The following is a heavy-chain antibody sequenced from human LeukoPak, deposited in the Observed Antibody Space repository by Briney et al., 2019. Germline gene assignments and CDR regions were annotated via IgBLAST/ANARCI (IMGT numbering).Heavy chain of an antibody. Sequence: PGGSLRLSCAASGFTFRSYPMNWVRQAPGKGLEWVSFISGSAGRTYYADSVQGRFTISRGNSKDTLYLQMNSLRADDTAVYYCAKDLPAGSWGSVDFYYGLDVWGQGTTVTVSS. D-gene: IGHD3-16*01. CDR2: ISGSAGRT. V-gene: IGHV3-23*01. CDR3: AKDLPAGSWGSVDFYYGLDV. J-gene: IGHJ6*02. CDR1: GFTFRSYP.